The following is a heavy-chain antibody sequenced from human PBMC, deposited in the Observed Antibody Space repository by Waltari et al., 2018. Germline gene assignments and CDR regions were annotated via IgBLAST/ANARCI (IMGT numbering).Heavy chain of an antibody. CDR1: AYSISSTYC. V-gene: IGHV4-38-2*01. Sequence: QVQLQESGPGLVKPSEALSLTCAVSAYSISSTYCWGWIRQPPGKGLEWIGEIYHSGSTNYNPSLKSRVTISVDKSKNQFSLKLSSVTAADTAVYYCASYRGRDAFDIWGQGTMVTVSS. D-gene: IGHD3-10*01. CDR3: ASYRGRDAFDI. CDR2: IYHSGST. J-gene: IGHJ3*02.